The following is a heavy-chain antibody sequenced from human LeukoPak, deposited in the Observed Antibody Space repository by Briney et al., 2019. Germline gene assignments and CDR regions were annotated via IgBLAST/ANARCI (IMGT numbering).Heavy chain of an antibody. D-gene: IGHD5-18*01. J-gene: IGHJ4*02. CDR3: ARDPAGYTYGYWGYFDY. CDR2: ISYDGGIM. CDR1: GSTFSSYA. V-gene: IGHV3-30-3*01. Sequence: GGSLRLSCAASGSTFSSYAMHWVRQAPGTGLDRVALISYDGGIMYYADSVKGRFTISRDSSKNTLYLHMNSLRTEDTAVYYCARDPAGYTYGYWGYFDYWGQGILVTVSS.